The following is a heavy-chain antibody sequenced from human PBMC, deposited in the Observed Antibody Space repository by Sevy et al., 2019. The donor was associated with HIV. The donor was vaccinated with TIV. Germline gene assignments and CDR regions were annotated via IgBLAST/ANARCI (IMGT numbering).Heavy chain of an antibody. D-gene: IGHD1-7*01. CDR1: GLIFSNYN. J-gene: IGHJ4*02. V-gene: IGHV3-21*01. CDR2: ISSSSNDI. Sequence: GGSLRLSCAASGLIFSNYNMHWVRQAPGKGLQWVSCISSSSNDIYYADSLKGRFTISRDNAKNSLYLQMNSLRAEDTAVYYCARKMELLVPDYWGQGTLVTVSS. CDR3: ARKMELLVPDY.